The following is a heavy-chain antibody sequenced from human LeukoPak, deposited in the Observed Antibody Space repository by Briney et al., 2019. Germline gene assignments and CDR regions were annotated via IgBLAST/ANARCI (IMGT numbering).Heavy chain of an antibody. CDR3: ASRYSSSWYVPWFDP. J-gene: IGHJ5*02. Sequence: ASVKVSCKASGYTFTGYDINWVRQATGQGLEWMGWMNPNSGNTGYAQKFQGRVTMTRNTSISTAYMELSSLRSEDTAVYYCASRYSSSWYVPWFDPWGQGTLVTVSS. CDR1: GYTFTGYD. CDR2: MNPNSGNT. V-gene: IGHV1-8*01. D-gene: IGHD6-13*01.